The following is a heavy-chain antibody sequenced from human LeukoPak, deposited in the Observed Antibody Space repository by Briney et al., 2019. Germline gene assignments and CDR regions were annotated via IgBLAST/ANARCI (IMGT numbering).Heavy chain of an antibody. V-gene: IGHV3-23*01. J-gene: IGHJ4*02. Sequence: GGSLRLSCAASGFTFSSYAMSWVRQAPGKGLEWVSAISGSGGSTYYADSVKGRFTISRDNSKNTLYLQMNSLRAEDTAVYHCAKGPHYDFWSGYLDYWGQGTLVTVSS. CDR2: ISGSGGST. CDR3: AKGPHYDFWSGYLDY. CDR1: GFTFSSYA. D-gene: IGHD3-3*01.